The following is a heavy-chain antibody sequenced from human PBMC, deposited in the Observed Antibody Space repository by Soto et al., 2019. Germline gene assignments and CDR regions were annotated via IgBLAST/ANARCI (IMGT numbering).Heavy chain of an antibody. CDR2: INPNSGGT. D-gene: IGHD2-21*02. J-gene: IGHJ4*02. CDR1: GYTFTGHY. CDR3: ARGPLVFVVVTANPLFDY. Sequence: ASVKVSCKASGYTFTGHYVHWVRQAPGQGLEWMGWINPNSGGTNYAQKFQGRVTMTRDTSINTAYMELSRLRSDDTALYYCARGPLVFVVVTANPLFDYWGQGTLVTVSS. V-gene: IGHV1-2*02.